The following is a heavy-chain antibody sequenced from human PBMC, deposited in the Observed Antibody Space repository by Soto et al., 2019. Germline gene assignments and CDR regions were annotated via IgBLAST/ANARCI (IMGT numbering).Heavy chain of an antibody. CDR2: ITWNSGTR. Sequence: GGSLRLSCAASGFTFYEYAMHWVRQVPGKGLEWVSGITWNSGTRGYADSVKGRFTISRDNAKNSLYLEMTSVRPEDTAFYHCAKDGGGYAYNYELDSWGQGTLVTVSS. CDR1: GFTFYEYA. J-gene: IGHJ4*02. D-gene: IGHD3-16*01. CDR3: AKDGGGYAYNYELDS. V-gene: IGHV3-9*01.